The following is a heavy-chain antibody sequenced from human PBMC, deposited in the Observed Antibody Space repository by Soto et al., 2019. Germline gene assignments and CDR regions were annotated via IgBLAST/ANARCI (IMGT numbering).Heavy chain of an antibody. D-gene: IGHD2-2*01. J-gene: IGHJ4*02. CDR3: ARDYHNSFDY. CDR1: GGSISSYY. CDR2: IYYSGST. V-gene: IGHV4-59*13. Sequence: SETLSLTCTVSGGSISSYYWSWIRQPPGKGPEWIGYIYYSGSTNYNPSLKSRVTISVDTSKNQFSLKLSSVTAADTAVYYCARDYHNSFDYWGQGTLVTVSS.